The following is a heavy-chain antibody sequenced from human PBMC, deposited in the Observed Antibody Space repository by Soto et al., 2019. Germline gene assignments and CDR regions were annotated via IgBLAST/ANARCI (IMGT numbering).Heavy chain of an antibody. D-gene: IGHD1-26*01. CDR1: GGTFSSYS. V-gene: IGHV1-69*01. J-gene: IGHJ4*02. CDR3: ARDGGRHSGGIDY. Sequence: QVQLVQSGAEVKKPGSSVKVSCKASGGTFSSYSINWVRQAPGQGLEWMGEIIPIFGTANYAQKFQGRVTITADDSTSTAYMELSSLRAEYTSVYYCARDGGRHSGGIDYWGQGTLVTVSS. CDR2: IIPIFGTA.